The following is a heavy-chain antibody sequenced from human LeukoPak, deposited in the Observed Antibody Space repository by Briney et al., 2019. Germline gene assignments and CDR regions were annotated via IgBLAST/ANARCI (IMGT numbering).Heavy chain of an antibody. Sequence: PSETLSLTCAVYGGSFSGYYWSLIRQPPGKGLEWIGEINHSGSTNYNPSLKSRVTISVDTSKNQFSLKLSSVTAADTAAYYCARGNNGTGNFDYWGQGTLVTVSS. CDR1: GGSFSGYY. CDR3: ARGNNGTGNFDY. CDR2: INHSGST. V-gene: IGHV4-34*01. J-gene: IGHJ4*02. D-gene: IGHD3/OR15-3a*01.